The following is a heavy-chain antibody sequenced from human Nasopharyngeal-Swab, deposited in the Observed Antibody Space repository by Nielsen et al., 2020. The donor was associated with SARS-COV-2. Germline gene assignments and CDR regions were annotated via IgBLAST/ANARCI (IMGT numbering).Heavy chain of an antibody. D-gene: IGHD3-3*01. CDR2: IIPIFGKA. Sequence: SVKVSCKASGGTFSSYAISWVRQAPGQGLEWMGGIIPIFGKANYAQKFQGRVTITADESTSTAYMELSSLRSEDTAVYYCARLGGFWSGYYDDYWGQGTLVTVSS. CDR1: GGTFSSYA. V-gene: IGHV1-69*13. J-gene: IGHJ4*02. CDR3: ARLGGFWSGYYDDY.